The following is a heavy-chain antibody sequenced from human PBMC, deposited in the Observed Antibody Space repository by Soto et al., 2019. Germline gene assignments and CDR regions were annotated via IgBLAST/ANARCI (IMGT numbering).Heavy chain of an antibody. J-gene: IGHJ5*02. CDR1: GFTFSNYG. D-gene: IGHD3-10*01. CDR2: IWYDGSNK. CDR3: ARDLVWFGELSGFDP. V-gene: IGHV3-33*01. Sequence: QVQLVESGGGVVQPGRSLRLSCAASGFTFSNYGMHWVRQAPGKELEGVAVIWYDGSNKYYADSVKGRFTISRDNSKNTLYLQMNSLRAEDTAVYYCARDLVWFGELSGFDPWGQGTLVTVSS.